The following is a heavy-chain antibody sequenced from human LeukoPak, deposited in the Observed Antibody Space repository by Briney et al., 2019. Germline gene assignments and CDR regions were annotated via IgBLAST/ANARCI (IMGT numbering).Heavy chain of an antibody. D-gene: IGHD3-10*01. Sequence: ASVKVSCKASGYTLTSYGIGWVRQAPGQGLEWMGWISAYNGNTNYAQKLQGRVTTTTDTSTSTAYMELRSLRFDDTAVYYCARDPPGDYGDYWGQGTLVTVSS. CDR3: ARDPPGDYGDY. V-gene: IGHV1-18*01. CDR2: ISAYNGNT. CDR1: GYTLTSYG. J-gene: IGHJ4*02.